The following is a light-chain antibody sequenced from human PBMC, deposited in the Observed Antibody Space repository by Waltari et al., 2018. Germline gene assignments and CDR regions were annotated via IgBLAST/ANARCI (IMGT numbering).Light chain of an antibody. V-gene: IGLV2-14*01. J-gene: IGLJ3*02. CDR3: SSYTSSRTRV. CDR1: SSAVGGYNY. CDR2: DVN. Sequence: QSALTQPASVSGSPGQSITSSCPGTSSAVGGYNYDSWYQQHPGKAPKLMIYDVNNPPSGVANLFSGSKSDNTASLTISGLQAEDEADYYCSSYTSSRTRVFGGGTKLTVL.